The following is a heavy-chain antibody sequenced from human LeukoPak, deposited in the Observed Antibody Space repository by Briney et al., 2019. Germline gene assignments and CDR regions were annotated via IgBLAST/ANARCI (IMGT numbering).Heavy chain of an antibody. D-gene: IGHD6-13*01. CDR3: AAGYSSSSLDY. Sequence: GGSLRLSCAASGFTVSSNYMSWVRQAPGKGLEWVSVIYSGGSTYYADSVKGRFTISRDNSKNTLYLQMNSLRAEDTAVYYCAAGYSSSSLDYWGQGTLVTVSS. J-gene: IGHJ4*02. V-gene: IGHV3-53*01. CDR1: GFTVSSNY. CDR2: IYSGGST.